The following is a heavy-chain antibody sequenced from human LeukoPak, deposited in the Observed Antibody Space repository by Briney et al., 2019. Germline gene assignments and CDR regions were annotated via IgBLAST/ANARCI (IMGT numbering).Heavy chain of an antibody. CDR1: GFTFSSYA. V-gene: IGHV3-30-3*01. J-gene: IGHJ4*02. D-gene: IGHD3-10*01. CDR2: ISYDGSNK. Sequence: PGRSLRLSCAASGFTFSSYAMHWVRQAPGKGLEWVAVISYDGSNKYYADSVKGRFTISRDNSKNTLYLQMNSLRAEDTAVYYCARDFHLWFGELSYYFDYWGQGTLVTVSS. CDR3: ARDFHLWFGELSYYFDY.